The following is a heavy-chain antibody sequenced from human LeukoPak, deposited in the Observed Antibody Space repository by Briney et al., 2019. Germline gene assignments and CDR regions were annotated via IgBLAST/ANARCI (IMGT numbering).Heavy chain of an antibody. V-gene: IGHV3-7*01. D-gene: IGHD6-13*01. CDR2: INKDGSEQ. J-gene: IGHJ4*02. Sequence: GGSLRLSCAASGFTFSSHWTTWVRQAPGKGPEWVASINKDGSEQYCVDSVKGRFTISRDNAKNSLSLQVSSLRAEDTAVYYCTRGGATSSWYWFFWGQGTLVTVSS. CDR1: GFTFSSHW. CDR3: TRGGATSSWYWFF.